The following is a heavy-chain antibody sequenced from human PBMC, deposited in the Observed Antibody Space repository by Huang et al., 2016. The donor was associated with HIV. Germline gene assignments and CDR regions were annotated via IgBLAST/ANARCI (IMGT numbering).Heavy chain of an antibody. CDR2: IYTTGGT. CDR1: GDSLSDYY. V-gene: IGHV4-4*07. J-gene: IGHJ2*01. D-gene: IGHD4-17*01. Sequence: VQVQESGPGLLKPSETLSLTCTVTGDSLSDYYWSWIRQPAGKGLEWIGRIYTTGGTDYNPSLRRRVTMSGDTSKNQFSLRMKSVTVADTAVYYCVRDREETTVTTMDNWHFDLWGRGTLVIVSS. CDR3: VRDREETTVTTMDNWHFDL.